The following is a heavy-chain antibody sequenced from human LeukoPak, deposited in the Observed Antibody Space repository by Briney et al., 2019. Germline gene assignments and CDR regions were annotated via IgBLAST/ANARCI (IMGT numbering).Heavy chain of an antibody. J-gene: IGHJ6*03. Sequence: PSETLSLTCTVSGDSITNNNCYWGWVRQPPGKGLEWIASIYYSGSSYYNPSLKSRVTMSVDTSKNQFSLKLSSVTAADTAVYYCARDYGSGRRYYYMDVWGKGTTVTVSS. V-gene: IGHV4-39*07. CDR3: ARDYGSGRRYYYMDV. D-gene: IGHD3-10*01. CDR1: GDSITNNNCY. CDR2: IYYSGSS.